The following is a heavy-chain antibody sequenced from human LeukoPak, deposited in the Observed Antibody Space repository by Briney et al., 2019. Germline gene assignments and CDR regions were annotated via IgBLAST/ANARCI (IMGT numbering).Heavy chain of an antibody. D-gene: IGHD1-26*01. V-gene: IGHV3-23*01. Sequence: GASLRLSCAASGFTFSSYAMSWVRQAPGKGLEWVSAIGGSGGSTYYADSVKGRFTISRDNSKNTLYLQMNSLRAEDTAVYYCANPTYSGSYGGVYWGQGTLVTVSS. CDR2: IGGSGGST. CDR3: ANPTYSGSYGGVY. CDR1: GFTFSSYA. J-gene: IGHJ4*02.